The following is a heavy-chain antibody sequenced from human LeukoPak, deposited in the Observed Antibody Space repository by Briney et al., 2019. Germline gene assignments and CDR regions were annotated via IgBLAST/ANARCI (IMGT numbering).Heavy chain of an antibody. CDR3: AYNRNFALDN. CDR2: IYRNGAA. D-gene: IGHD1-14*01. J-gene: IGHJ4*02. Sequence: PSETLSLTCAVSGASVDSHSWWSWVRQPPGQGLEWIGEIYRNGAANYKPSLKSRVTMSIDTSKNYFSLKLTSVTAADTAVYYCAYNRNFALDNWGQGTLVTVSS. CDR1: GASVDSHSW. V-gene: IGHV4/OR15-8*02.